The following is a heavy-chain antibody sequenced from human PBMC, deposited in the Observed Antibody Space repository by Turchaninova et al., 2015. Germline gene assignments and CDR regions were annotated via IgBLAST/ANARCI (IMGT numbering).Heavy chain of an antibody. CDR3: AKDSRSKVVVTAINDY. J-gene: IGHJ4*02. D-gene: IGHD2-21*02. Sequence: GGSLRLSCAASGFTFSSYAMSWVRQAPGKGLEWVSAISGSGGSTYYADSVKGRFTISRDNSKNTLYLQMNSLRAEDTAVYYCAKDSRSKVVVTAINDYWGQGTLVTVSS. V-gene: IGHV3-23*01. CDR1: GFTFSSYA. CDR2: ISGSGGST.